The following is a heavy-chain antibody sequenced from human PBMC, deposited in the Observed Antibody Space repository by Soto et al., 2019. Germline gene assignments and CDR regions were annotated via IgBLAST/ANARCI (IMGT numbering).Heavy chain of an antibody. J-gene: IGHJ3*02. Sequence: QVQLQESGPGLVKPSQTLSLTCIVSGDSITSGNYYWSWIRQHPGKGLEWIGYIHHSGNTYYIPSLNKRLSLSMDTSKNQFSLQLSSVTAADTALSYSARPNYDIFTGLSGFDIWSQGTMVTVSS. D-gene: IGHD3-9*01. CDR2: IHHSGNT. V-gene: IGHV4-31*03. CDR1: GDSITSGNYY. CDR3: ARPNYDIFTGLSGFDI.